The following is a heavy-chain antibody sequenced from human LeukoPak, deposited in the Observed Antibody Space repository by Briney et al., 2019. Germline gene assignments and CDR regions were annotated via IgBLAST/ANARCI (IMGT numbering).Heavy chain of an antibody. D-gene: IGHD3-3*01. J-gene: IGHJ4*02. CDR1: GFTFSSYG. Sequence: PGGSLRLSCAASGFTFSSYGMHWVRQAPGKGLEWVAVISYDGSNKYYADSVKGRFTISRDNAKNSLYLQMNSLRAEDTAVYYCARVYDGLDYWGQGTLVTVSS. CDR3: ARVYDGLDY. V-gene: IGHV3-30*03. CDR2: ISYDGSNK.